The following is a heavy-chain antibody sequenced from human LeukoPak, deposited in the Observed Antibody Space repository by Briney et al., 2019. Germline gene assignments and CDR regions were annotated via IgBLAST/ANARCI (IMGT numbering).Heavy chain of an antibody. Sequence: ASVKVSCKASGGTFSSYAISWVRQAPGQGLEWMGGIIPIFGTASYAQKFQGRVTMTTDTSTSTAYMELRSLRSDDTAVYYCAGDAIRLRNGFDPWGQGTLVTVSS. J-gene: IGHJ5*02. V-gene: IGHV1-69*05. CDR1: GGTFSSYA. CDR2: IIPIFGTA. CDR3: AGDAIRLRNGFDP. D-gene: IGHD2-2*01.